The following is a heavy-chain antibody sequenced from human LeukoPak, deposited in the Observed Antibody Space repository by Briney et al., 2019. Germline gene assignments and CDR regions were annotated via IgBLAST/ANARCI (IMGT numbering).Heavy chain of an antibody. D-gene: IGHD2-21*01. V-gene: IGHV1-69*13. CDR1: VGTFSSYA. J-gene: IGHJ6*03. Sequence: SVKVSCKASVGTFSSYAISCVRQAPGQGLEWMGGIIPIFGTAYNAQKFKGRVTITADASTSTAYMEMSSPRSEDTAVYYCASLVQERYGLLDYYYYYMDVWGKGTTVTIPS. CDR3: ASLVQERYGLLDYYYYYMDV. CDR2: IIPIFGTA.